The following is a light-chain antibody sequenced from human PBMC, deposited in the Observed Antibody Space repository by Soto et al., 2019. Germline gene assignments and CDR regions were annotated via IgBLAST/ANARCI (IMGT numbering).Light chain of an antibody. Sequence: EIVMTQSPATLSVSPGARATLSCRASQSVNSNLAWYQQKPGQAPRLLIYGASTRATGLPARFSGSGSGTDFTLSISRLEPEDFAVYYCQQYGTSPWTFGQGTKVDIK. CDR3: QQYGTSPWT. J-gene: IGKJ1*01. V-gene: IGKV3D-15*02. CDR2: GAS. CDR1: QSVNSN.